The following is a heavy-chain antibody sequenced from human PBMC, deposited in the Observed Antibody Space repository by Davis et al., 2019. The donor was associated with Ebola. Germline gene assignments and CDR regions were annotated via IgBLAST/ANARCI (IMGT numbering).Heavy chain of an antibody. V-gene: IGHV1-2*04. CDR2: INPNSGGT. J-gene: IGHJ4*02. CDR3: ARGDSSGYYYHPPFWY. D-gene: IGHD3-22*01. Sequence: AASVKVSCKASGYTFTGYYMHWVRQAPEQGLEWMGWINPNSGGTNYAQKFQGWVTMTRDTSISTAYMELSRLRSDDTAVYYCARGDSSGYYYHPPFWYWGQGTLVTVSS. CDR1: GYTFTGYY.